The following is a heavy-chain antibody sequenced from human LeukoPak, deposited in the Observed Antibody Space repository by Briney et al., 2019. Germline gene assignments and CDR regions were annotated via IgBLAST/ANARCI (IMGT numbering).Heavy chain of an antibody. CDR3: ARVQRDQKIDY. CDR1: GFTFSSYA. Sequence: GGSLRLSCAASGFTFSSYAMSWVRQAPGKGLEWVSAISGSGGSTYYADSVKGRFTISRDNSKNTLYLQMNSLRAGDTAVYYCARVQRDQKIDYWGQGTLVTVSS. J-gene: IGHJ4*02. CDR2: ISGSGGST. V-gene: IGHV3-23*01.